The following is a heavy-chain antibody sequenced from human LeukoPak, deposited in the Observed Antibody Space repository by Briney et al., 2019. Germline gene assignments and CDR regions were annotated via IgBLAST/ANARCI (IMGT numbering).Heavy chain of an antibody. V-gene: IGHV4-30-2*01. J-gene: IGHJ4*02. D-gene: IGHD6-19*01. CDR1: GGSLTSGGYY. CDR2: IYHSGST. CDR3: ARDSSL. Sequence: PSETLTLTCTVSGGSLTSGGYYWSWIRQPPGKGLEWIGYIYHSGSTYYNPSLKSRVTISVDRSKNQFSLKLSSVTAADTAVYYCARDSSLWGQGTLVTVSS.